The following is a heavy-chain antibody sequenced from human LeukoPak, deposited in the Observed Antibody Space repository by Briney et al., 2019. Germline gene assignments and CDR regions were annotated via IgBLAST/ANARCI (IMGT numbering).Heavy chain of an antibody. V-gene: IGHV1-69*02. CDR3: ALAPGISSSFDP. CDR1: GGTFSTYS. CDR2: IVPILGIT. J-gene: IGHJ5*02. D-gene: IGHD1-14*01. Sequence: SVKVSCKASGGTFSTYSISWVRQAPGQGLEWMGRIVPILGITNYAQKFQGRVTITADKSTSTAYMELSSLTSEDTAIYYCALAPGISSSFDPWGQGTLVTVSS.